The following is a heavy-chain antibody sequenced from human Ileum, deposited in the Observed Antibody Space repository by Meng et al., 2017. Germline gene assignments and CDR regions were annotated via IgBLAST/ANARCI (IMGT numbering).Heavy chain of an antibody. CDR1: GFTFDDYA. J-gene: IGHJ4*02. Sequence: GGSLRLSCAASGFTFDDYAMHWVRQAPGKGLEWVSGISWNSGSIGYADSVKGRFTISRDNAKNSLYLQMNSLRAEDTALYYCAKGIEYCSGGSCYFETHFDYWGQGTLVTVSS. V-gene: IGHV3-9*01. D-gene: IGHD2-15*01. CDR2: ISWNSGSI. CDR3: AKGIEYCSGGSCYFETHFDY.